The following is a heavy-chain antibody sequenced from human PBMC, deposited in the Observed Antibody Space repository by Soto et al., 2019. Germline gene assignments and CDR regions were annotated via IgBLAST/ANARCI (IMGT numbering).Heavy chain of an antibody. CDR2: ISAYNGNT. J-gene: IGHJ3*02. V-gene: IGHV1-18*01. Sequence: ASVKVSCKASGYTFTSYGISWVRLAPGQGLEWMGWISAYNGNTNYAQKLQGRVTMTTDTSTSTAYMELRSLRSDDTAVYYCARDETTMIVVVGDAFDIWGQGTMVTVSS. CDR3: ARDETTMIVVVGDAFDI. D-gene: IGHD3-22*01. CDR1: GYTFTSYG.